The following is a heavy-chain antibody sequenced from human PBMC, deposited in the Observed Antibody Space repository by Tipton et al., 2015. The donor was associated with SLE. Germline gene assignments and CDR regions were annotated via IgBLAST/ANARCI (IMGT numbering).Heavy chain of an antibody. Sequence: QVQLVQSGAEVKKPGASVKVSCKASGYTFTSFGISWVRQAPGQGLEWMGWISAYNGDTNYVQKFQGRVTMTTDTPTSTAYMERRSLRSDDTAVYYCARGEQQPGAEYFQHWGQGTLVTVSS. D-gene: IGHD6-13*01. CDR2: ISAYNGDT. V-gene: IGHV1-18*01. CDR3: ARGEQQPGAEYFQH. CDR1: GYTFTSFG. J-gene: IGHJ1*01.